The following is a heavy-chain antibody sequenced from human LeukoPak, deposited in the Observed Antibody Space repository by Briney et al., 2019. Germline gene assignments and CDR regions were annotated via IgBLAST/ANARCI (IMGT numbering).Heavy chain of an antibody. CDR2: IYYSGST. J-gene: IGHJ6*02. Sequence: RSSETLSLNCTVSGGSISSYYWSWIRQPPGKGLEWIGYIYYSGSTNYNPSLKSRVTISVDTSKNQFTLKLSSVTAADTAVYYCARADYDFWSGRYYYGMDVWGQGTTVTVSS. D-gene: IGHD3-3*01. V-gene: IGHV4-59*08. CDR3: ARADYDFWSGRYYYGMDV. CDR1: GGSISSYY.